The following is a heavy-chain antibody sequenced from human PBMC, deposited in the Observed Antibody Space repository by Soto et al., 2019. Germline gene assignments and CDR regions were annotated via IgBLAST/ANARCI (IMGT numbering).Heavy chain of an antibody. V-gene: IGHV4-34*01. CDR1: GGSFSGYY. Sequence: SETLSLTCAVYGGSFSGYYWSWIRQPPGKGLEWIGETNHSGSTNYNPSLKSRVTISVDTSKNHFSLKLSSVTAADTAVYYCARGHSGSYQDYYYGMDVWGQGTTVTVSS. J-gene: IGHJ6*02. D-gene: IGHD1-26*01. CDR2: TNHSGST. CDR3: ARGHSGSYQDYYYGMDV.